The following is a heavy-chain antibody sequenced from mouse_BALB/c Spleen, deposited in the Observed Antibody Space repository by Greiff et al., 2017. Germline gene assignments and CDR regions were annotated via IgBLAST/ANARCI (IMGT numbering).Heavy chain of an antibody. CDR2: IYPGSGST. J-gene: IGHJ3*01. V-gene: IGHV1S22*01. CDR3: TRDDGYYLLAY. D-gene: IGHD2-3*01. Sequence: LQQPGSELVRPGASVKLSCKASGYTFTSYWMHWVKQRPGQGLEWIGNIYPGSGSTNYDEKFKSKDTLTVDTSSSTDYMQISSLTSEDSAVYYCTRDDGYYLLAYGGKGKLVT. CDR1: GYTFTSYW.